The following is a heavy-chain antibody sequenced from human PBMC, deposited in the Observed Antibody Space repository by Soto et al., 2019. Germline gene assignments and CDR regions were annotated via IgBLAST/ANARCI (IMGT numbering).Heavy chain of an antibody. CDR2: ISAYSGNT. CDR3: ARVVKAGDYGDYGRYYFDY. CDR1: GYTFTTYG. V-gene: IGHV1-18*04. Sequence: QVQLVQSGAEVKKPGASVKVSCKASGYTFTTYGITWVRQAPGQGLEWMGWISAYSGNTNYAQKLQGRLTVTTDTSTNTAYMDLRSLRSDDTAVYYCARVVKAGDYGDYGRYYFDYWGHGHLVTVSS. J-gene: IGHJ4*01. D-gene: IGHD4-17*01.